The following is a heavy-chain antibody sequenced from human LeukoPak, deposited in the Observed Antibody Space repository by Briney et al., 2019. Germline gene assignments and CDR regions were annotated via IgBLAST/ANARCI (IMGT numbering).Heavy chain of an antibody. CDR2: FDPEDGET. CDR3: ATMRGDYDILTGYSRYGMDV. D-gene: IGHD3-9*01. V-gene: IGHV1-24*01. Sequence: ASVKVSCKVSGYTLTELSMHWVRQAPGKGLEWMGGFDPEDGETIYAQKFQGGVTMTEDTSTDTAYMELSSLRSEDTAVYYCATMRGDYDILTGYSRYGMDVWGQGTTVTVSS. J-gene: IGHJ6*02. CDR1: GYTLTELS.